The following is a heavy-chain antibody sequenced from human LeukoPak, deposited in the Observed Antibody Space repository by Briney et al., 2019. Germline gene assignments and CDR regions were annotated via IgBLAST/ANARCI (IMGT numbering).Heavy chain of an antibody. Sequence: ASVKVSCKVSGYTLTELSMHWVRQAPGKGLEWMGGFDPEDGETIYAQKFQGRVTMTEDTSTDTAYMELSSLRSEDTAVYYCATSRFHDILTGYYLDYWGRGTLVTVSS. CDR2: FDPEDGET. V-gene: IGHV1-24*01. CDR3: ATSRFHDILTGYYLDY. D-gene: IGHD3-9*01. CDR1: GYTLTELS. J-gene: IGHJ4*02.